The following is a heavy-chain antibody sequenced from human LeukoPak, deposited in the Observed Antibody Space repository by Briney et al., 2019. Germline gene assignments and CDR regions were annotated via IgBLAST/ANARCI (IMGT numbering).Heavy chain of an antibody. V-gene: IGHV5-51*01. CDR2: IYPGDSDT. D-gene: IGHD3-10*01. Sequence: GESLKISCKGSGYSFTSYWIGWVRQMPGRGLEWMGIIYPGDSDTRYSPSFQGQVTISADKSISTAYLQWSSLKASDTAMYYCARPKAPNSGSSPLDYWGQGTLVTVSS. J-gene: IGHJ4*02. CDR3: ARPKAPNSGSSPLDY. CDR1: GYSFTSYW.